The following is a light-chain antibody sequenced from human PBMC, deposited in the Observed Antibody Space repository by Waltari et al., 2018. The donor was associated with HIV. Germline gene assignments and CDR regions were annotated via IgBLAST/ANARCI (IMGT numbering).Light chain of an antibody. Sequence: QSALTQPRSASGSPGQSVTISCTGTSSDIGYFDYVSWYQQYPGKAPKVIIYEVSQRPSGVPDRFTASKSGITASLTISGLQDEDEADYYCCSYAGTYTYVFGTGTTVTVL. CDR3: CSYAGTYTYV. CDR2: EVS. V-gene: IGLV2-11*01. CDR1: SSDIGYFDY. J-gene: IGLJ1*01.